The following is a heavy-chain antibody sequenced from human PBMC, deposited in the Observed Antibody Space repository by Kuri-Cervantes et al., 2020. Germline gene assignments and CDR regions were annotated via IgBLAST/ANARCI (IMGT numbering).Heavy chain of an antibody. J-gene: IGHJ5*02. CDR3: AREGYYDSSGYNWFDP. CDR2: IYTSGST. D-gene: IGHD3-22*01. Sequence: SETLSLTCTVSGGSISSYYWSWIRQPAGKGLEWIGRIYTSGSTNYNPSLKSRVTISVDTSKNQFSLKLSSVTAADTAVYYCAREGYYDSSGYNWFDPWGQGTLVTISS. CDR1: GGSISSYY. V-gene: IGHV4-4*07.